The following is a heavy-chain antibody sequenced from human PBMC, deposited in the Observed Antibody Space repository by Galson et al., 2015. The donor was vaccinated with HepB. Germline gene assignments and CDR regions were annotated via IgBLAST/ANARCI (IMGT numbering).Heavy chain of an antibody. CDR1: GYTFTSQA. Sequence: SVKVSCKASGYTFTSQAVHWVRQAPGQRLEWVGWVHPGDGDTKYSQKFQGRVTITSDTSASTAYLEVSSLRSEDTAVYYCARDLGVLIPAASVVLKYYYAMDVWGQGTTVIVSS. CDR3: ARDLGVLIPAASVVLKYYYAMDV. CDR2: VHPGDGDT. J-gene: IGHJ6*02. V-gene: IGHV1-3*01. D-gene: IGHD2-2*01.